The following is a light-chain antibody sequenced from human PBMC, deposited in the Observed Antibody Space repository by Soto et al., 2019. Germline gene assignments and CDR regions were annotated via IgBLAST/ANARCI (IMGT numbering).Light chain of an antibody. V-gene: IGLV2-11*01. CDR1: SSDVGGYNF. Sequence: QSALTQPASVSGSPGQSITISCTGTSSDVGGYNFVSWYQQHPGKAPKLVIYDVTERPSGVPYRFSASKSGITASLTIPGLQAEDEADYYCCSYAAGDSFKFGGGTKVTVL. CDR3: CSYAAGDSFK. CDR2: DVT. J-gene: IGLJ2*01.